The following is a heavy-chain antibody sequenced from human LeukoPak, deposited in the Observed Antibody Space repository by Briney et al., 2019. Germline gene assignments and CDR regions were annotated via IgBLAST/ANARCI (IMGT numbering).Heavy chain of an antibody. J-gene: IGHJ6*03. CDR1: GYTFTSYD. Sequence: GASVKVSCKASGYTFTSYDINWVRQATGQGLEWMRWMNPNSGNTGYAQKFQGRVTMTRNTSISTAYMELSSLRSEDTAVYYCARVYSSSLTYYYYYYYMDVWGKGTTVTVSS. D-gene: IGHD6-6*01. CDR2: MNPNSGNT. CDR3: ARVYSSSLTYYYYYYYMDV. V-gene: IGHV1-8*01.